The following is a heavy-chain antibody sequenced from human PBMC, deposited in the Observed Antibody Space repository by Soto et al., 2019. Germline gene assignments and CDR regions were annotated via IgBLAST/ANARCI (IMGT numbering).Heavy chain of an antibody. J-gene: IGHJ4*02. CDR2: VSHDGRNT. CDR1: GFTFGDYA. Sequence: GGSLRLSGAASGFTFGDYAMHWVRQAPGKGLQWVAVVSHDGRNTHYADSVKGRFPISRASSKNTVSLEMTSLRAEDTAVYYCAKGGRQWLVTSDFNYWGQGALVTVSS. CDR3: AKGGRQWLVTSDFNY. D-gene: IGHD6-19*01. V-gene: IGHV3-30-3*02.